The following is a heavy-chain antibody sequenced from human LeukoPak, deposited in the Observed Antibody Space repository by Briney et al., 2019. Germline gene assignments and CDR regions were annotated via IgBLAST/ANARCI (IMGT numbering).Heavy chain of an antibody. CDR2: ISYDGSNK. CDR3: ARDAYSSGWYAPLYYYYYGMDV. D-gene: IGHD6-19*01. V-gene: IGHV3-30-3*01. J-gene: IGHJ6*02. CDR1: GFTFSSYA. Sequence: GGSLRLSCAASGFTFSSYAMHWVRQAPGKGPEWVAVISYDGSNKYYADSVKGRFTISRDNSKNTLYLQMDSLRAEDTAVYYCARDAYSSGWYAPLYYYYYGMDVWGQGTTVTVSS.